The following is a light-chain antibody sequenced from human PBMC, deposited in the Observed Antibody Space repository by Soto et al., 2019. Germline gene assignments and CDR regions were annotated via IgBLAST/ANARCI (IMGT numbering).Light chain of an antibody. J-gene: IGLJ1*01. CDR1: SSDVGRYNY. CDR2: EVS. CDR3: SSYAGNSRDV. Sequence: QSVLTQPASASGSPGQSVTISCTGTSSDVGRYNYISWYQQRPGKAPKLIIYEVSKRPSGVPDRLSGFKYGNTASLTVSGLQAEDEADYYCSSYAGNSRDVFGTGTKVTVL. V-gene: IGLV2-8*01.